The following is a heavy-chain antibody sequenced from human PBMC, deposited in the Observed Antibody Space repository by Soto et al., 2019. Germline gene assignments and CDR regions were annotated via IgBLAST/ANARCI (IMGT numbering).Heavy chain of an antibody. J-gene: IGHJ6*02. CDR1: GFTFSSYG. Sequence: QVQLVESGGGVVQPGRSLRLSCAASGFTFSSYGMHWVRQAPGKGLEWVAVIWYDGSNKYYADSVKGRFTISRDNSKNTRYLQMNSLRAEDTAVYYCASDCSSTSCPKNYCYGMDVWGQGTTVTVSS. D-gene: IGHD2-2*01. CDR2: IWYDGSNK. V-gene: IGHV3-33*01. CDR3: ASDCSSTSCPKNYCYGMDV.